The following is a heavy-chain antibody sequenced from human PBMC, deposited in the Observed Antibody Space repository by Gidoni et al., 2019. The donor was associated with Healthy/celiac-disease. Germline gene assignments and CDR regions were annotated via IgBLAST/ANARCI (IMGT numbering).Heavy chain of an antibody. D-gene: IGHD2-15*01. J-gene: IGHJ1*01. CDR3: AKDGGWPDIVVVVAVTRTEYFQH. Sequence: EVQLLESGGGLLQPGGSLRLSCAASGFTFSSYAMSWVRPAPGKGLEWVSAISGSGGSTYYADSVKGRFTISRDNSKNTLYLQMNSLRAEDTAVYYCAKDGGWPDIVVVVAVTRTEYFQHWGQGTLVTVSS. CDR1: GFTFSSYA. V-gene: IGHV3-23*01. CDR2: ISGSGGST.